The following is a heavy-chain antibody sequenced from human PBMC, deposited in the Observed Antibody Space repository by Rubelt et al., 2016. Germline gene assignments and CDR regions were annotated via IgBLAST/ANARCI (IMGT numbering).Heavy chain of an antibody. J-gene: IGHJ3*02. CDR1: GYTFTGYY. Sequence: QVQLVQSGAEVKKPGASVKVSCKASGYTFTGYYMHWVRQAPGQGLEWMGWINPNSGGTNDAQKFQGRVTMTRDTSISTAYMELSRLRSDDTAVYYCAREAAYDAFDIWGQGTMVTVSS. CDR2: INPNSGGT. CDR3: AREAAYDAFDI. V-gene: IGHV1-2*02. D-gene: IGHD2-15*01.